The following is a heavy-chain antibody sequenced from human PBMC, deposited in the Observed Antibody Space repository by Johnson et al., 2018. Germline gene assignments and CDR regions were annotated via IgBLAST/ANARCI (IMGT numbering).Heavy chain of an antibody. V-gene: IGHV3-64*01. CDR1: GFTFSSYW. CDR2: ISSNGGST. D-gene: IGHD5-24*01. Sequence: EVQLLESGGGVVQPGRSLRLSCAASGFTFSSYWMHWVRQAPGKGLEYVSAISSNGGSTYYANSVKGRFTISRDNSKNTLYLQMGSLRAEDMAVYYCARVGRDGYHRAWGDAFDIWGQGTMVTVSS. J-gene: IGHJ3*02. CDR3: ARVGRDGYHRAWGDAFDI.